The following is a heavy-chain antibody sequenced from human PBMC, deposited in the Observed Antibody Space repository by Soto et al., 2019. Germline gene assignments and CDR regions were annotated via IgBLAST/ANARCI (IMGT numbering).Heavy chain of an antibody. CDR3: ARSPSGSCVDY. J-gene: IGHJ4*02. Sequence: SETRALAGTGSGGSGRIGGDYLSWLRPPPGNGLEWIGYIYHSGSTYYNPSLKSRVTISVDRSKNQFSLKLSSVTAADTAVYYCARSPSGSCVDYCGQGTRVTVSS. V-gene: IGHV4-30-2*01. D-gene: IGHD1-26*01. CDR2: IYHSGST. CDR1: GGSGRIGGDY.